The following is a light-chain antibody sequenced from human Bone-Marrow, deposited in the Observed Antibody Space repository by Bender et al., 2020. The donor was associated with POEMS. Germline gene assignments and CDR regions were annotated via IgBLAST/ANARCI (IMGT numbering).Light chain of an antibody. V-gene: IGLV2-23*03. Sequence: QSALTQPASVSGSPGQSITISCTGTSSDVGRYNLVSWYQQHPGKAPKLMLSEGSKRPSGVSNRFSGSKSGNTASLTISELQAEDEADYYCCSYAGSSTFVVFGGGTKLTVL. CDR1: SSDVGRYNL. CDR3: CSYAGSSTFVV. J-gene: IGLJ2*01. CDR2: EGS.